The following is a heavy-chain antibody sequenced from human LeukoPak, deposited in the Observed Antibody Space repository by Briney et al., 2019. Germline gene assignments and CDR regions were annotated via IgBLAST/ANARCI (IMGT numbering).Heavy chain of an antibody. CDR1: GFTFRDHC. V-gene: IGHV3-69-1*01. J-gene: IGHJ4*02. CDR3: ARFTGYISSWHELDY. CDR2: ICATI. Sequence: GGSLRLSCEASGFTFRDHCMNWVRQAPGKGLEWVSYICATISYADSVRGRFTISRDNAKNSLYLEMNSLRDDDTAVYYCARFTGYISSWHELDYWGQGTLVSVSS. D-gene: IGHD6-13*01.